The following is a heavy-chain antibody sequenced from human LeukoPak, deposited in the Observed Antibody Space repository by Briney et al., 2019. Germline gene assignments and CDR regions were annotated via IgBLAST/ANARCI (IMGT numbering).Heavy chain of an antibody. D-gene: IGHD2-2*01. CDR3: ARLAVPAAPPHFDY. Sequence: ASVKVSCKASGYTFTGYYMHWVRQAPGQGLEWMGWINPNSGGTNYAQKFQGRVTMTRDTSISTAYMELSRLRSDDTAVYYCARLAVPAAPPHFDYWGQGTLVTVSS. CDR1: GYTFTGYY. J-gene: IGHJ4*02. CDR2: INPNSGGT. V-gene: IGHV1-2*02.